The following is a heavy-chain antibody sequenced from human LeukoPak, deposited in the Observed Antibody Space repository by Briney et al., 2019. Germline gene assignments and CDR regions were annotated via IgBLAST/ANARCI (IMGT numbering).Heavy chain of an antibody. J-gene: IGHJ2*01. V-gene: IGHV3-13*01. CDR2: IGTEGDT. Sequence: GGSLRLSCTASGFTLRNCDMHWVRQTTEKGLEWVSGIGTEGDTFYPDAVKGRFTISRENAKNSFYLQMNSLRAGDTAVYYCARGRFVLVPSLERWYFDLWGRGTLVTVSS. CDR1: GFTLRNCD. CDR3: ARGRFVLVPSLERWYFDL. D-gene: IGHD2-8*02.